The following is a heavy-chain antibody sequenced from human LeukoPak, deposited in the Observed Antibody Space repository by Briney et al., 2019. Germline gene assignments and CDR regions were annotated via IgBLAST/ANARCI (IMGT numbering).Heavy chain of an antibody. CDR3: AKEPSYCTNGVCYSRVFDR. V-gene: IGHV3-23*01. D-gene: IGHD2-8*01. CDR2: ISGSGDGT. CDR1: GFTFSSYA. J-gene: IGHJ5*02. Sequence: GGTLTLSCAASGFTFSSYAMSWVRHAPGKVLEWGSAISGSGDGTYYADSVKGRFTLSRDNSKNTLYLQISGLGAEDTAVYYCAKEPSYCTNGVCYSRVFDRWGQGTLVTVSS.